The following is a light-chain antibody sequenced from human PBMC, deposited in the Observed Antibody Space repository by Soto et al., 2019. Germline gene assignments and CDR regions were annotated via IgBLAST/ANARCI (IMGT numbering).Light chain of an antibody. Sequence: EIVLTQSPGTLSLSPGERATLSCRASQIVAKNYLAWYQQEPGQAPRLLIYGPSTRATGIPDRFSGSGSGTDFTLTLSRLEPEDFAVYYCHQYADYPQTFGQGTKVEIK. CDR3: HQYADYPQT. CDR2: GPS. CDR1: QIVAKNY. V-gene: IGKV3-20*01. J-gene: IGKJ1*01.